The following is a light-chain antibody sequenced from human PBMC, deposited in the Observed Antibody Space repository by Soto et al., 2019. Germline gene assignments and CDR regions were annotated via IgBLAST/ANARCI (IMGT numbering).Light chain of an antibody. J-gene: IGLJ3*02. Sequence: QLVLTQSPSASASLGASVKLTCTLSSGHSSYASAWHQQQPEKGPRYLMKLNSDGSHSKGDGIPDRFSGYSSGAERYLTISSLHAEDEADYYCQTWGTGTGVFGGGTKLTVL. CDR1: SGHSSYA. V-gene: IGLV4-69*01. CDR2: LNSDGSH. CDR3: QTWGTGTGV.